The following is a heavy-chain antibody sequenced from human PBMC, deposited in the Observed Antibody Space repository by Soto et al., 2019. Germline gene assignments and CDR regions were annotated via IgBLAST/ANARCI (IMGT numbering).Heavy chain of an antibody. D-gene: IGHD6-6*01. CDR2: IWYDGSNE. V-gene: IGHV3-33*01. Sequence: GGSLRLSCAASGFIFSNYGMHWVRQAPGKGLEWVAAIWYDGSNEYYVDSVTGRFTISRDNSKITLYLEMNSLRAEDTAVYYCARDRRITHIAARNTFDYWGQGTLVTVSS. J-gene: IGHJ4*02. CDR1: GFIFSNYG. CDR3: ARDRRITHIAARNTFDY.